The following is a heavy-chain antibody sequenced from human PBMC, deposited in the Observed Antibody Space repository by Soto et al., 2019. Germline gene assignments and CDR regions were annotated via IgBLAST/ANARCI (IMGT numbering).Heavy chain of an antibody. J-gene: IGHJ3*02. D-gene: IGHD6-13*01. CDR1: GGSISSSSYY. Sequence: QLQLQESGPGLVKPSETLSLTCTVSGGSISSSSYYWGWIRQPPGKGLEWMGSIYYSGSTYYNPPLKCRVTLSINTSDNPFSLKFSSVTSAGTAVYYCASHHSSSSDGKDAFDIWGQGTMVTVSS. CDR3: ASHHSSSSDGKDAFDI. V-gene: IGHV4-39*02. CDR2: IYYSGST.